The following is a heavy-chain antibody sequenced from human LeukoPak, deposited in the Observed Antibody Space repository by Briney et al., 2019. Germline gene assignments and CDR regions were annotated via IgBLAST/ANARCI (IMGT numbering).Heavy chain of an antibody. Sequence: TSETLSLTCTVSGGSISSGGYYWSWIRQPPGKGLEWIGYIYHSGSTYYNPSLKSRVTISVDRSKNQFSLKLSSVTAADTAVYYCARVVRFLEWAHFDYWGQGTLVTVSS. CDR1: GGSISSGGYY. V-gene: IGHV4-30-2*01. J-gene: IGHJ4*02. CDR2: IYHSGST. D-gene: IGHD3-3*01. CDR3: ARVVRFLEWAHFDY.